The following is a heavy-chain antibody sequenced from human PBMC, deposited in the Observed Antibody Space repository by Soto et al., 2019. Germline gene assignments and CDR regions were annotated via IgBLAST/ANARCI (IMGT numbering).Heavy chain of an antibody. CDR1: GFTFSSYS. Sequence: GGSLRLSCAASGFTFSSYSMNWVRQAPGKGLEWVSSISSSRSYIYYADSVKGRFTISRDNAKNSLYLQMNSLRAEDTAVYYCSRRSLAVAGYYYGMDVWGQGTTVTVSS. CDR2: ISSSRSYI. D-gene: IGHD6-19*01. CDR3: SRRSLAVAGYYYGMDV. J-gene: IGHJ6*02. V-gene: IGHV3-21*01.